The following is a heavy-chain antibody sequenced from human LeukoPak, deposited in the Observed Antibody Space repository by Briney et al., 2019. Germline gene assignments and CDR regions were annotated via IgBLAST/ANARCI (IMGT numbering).Heavy chain of an antibody. J-gene: IGHJ6*03. CDR3: ARVIWSGPYYYYYMDV. Sequence: PSETLSLTCTVSGGSISNYWSWIRQPPGKGLEWIGYIYYSGSTNYNPSLKSRVTISVDTSKNQFSLKLSSVTAADTAVYYCARVIWSGPYYYYYMDVWGKGITVTVSS. CDR1: GGSISNY. V-gene: IGHV4-59*01. CDR2: IYYSGST. D-gene: IGHD3-3*01.